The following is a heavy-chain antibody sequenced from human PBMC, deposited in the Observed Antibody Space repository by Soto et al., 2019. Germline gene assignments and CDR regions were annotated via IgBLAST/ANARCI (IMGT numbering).Heavy chain of an antibody. J-gene: IGHJ5*02. CDR1: GFTFSSYA. V-gene: IGHV3-30-3*01. Sequence: QVQLVESGGCVVQPGRSLRLSSAASGFTFSSYAMHWVRQAPGKGLEWVAVISYDGSNKYYADSVKGRFTISRDNSKNTLYLQMNSLRAEDTAVYYCAREVTDYTLDPWGQGTLVTVSS. D-gene: IGHD2-21*02. CDR2: ISYDGSNK. CDR3: AREVTDYTLDP.